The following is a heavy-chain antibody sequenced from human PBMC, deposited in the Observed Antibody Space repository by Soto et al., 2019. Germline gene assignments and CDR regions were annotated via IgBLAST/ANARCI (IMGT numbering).Heavy chain of an antibody. V-gene: IGHV3-48*01. Sequence: EVQLVQAGGALVQPGGSLRLSCAASGFTHSRLSRNWVRQAPGKGLEWISYINSAGSIIYYADSVKGRFTISRDNAKNSVDRQMNSLRAEATAVYYCATGTDFGWLDSRNRALEIRGQGTMVTVSS. CDR3: ATGTDFGWLDSRNRALEI. J-gene: IGHJ3*02. CDR1: GFTHSRLS. CDR2: INSAGSII. D-gene: IGHD3-9*01.